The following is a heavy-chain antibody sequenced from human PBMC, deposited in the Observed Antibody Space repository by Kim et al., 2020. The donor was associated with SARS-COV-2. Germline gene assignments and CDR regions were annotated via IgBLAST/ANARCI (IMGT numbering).Heavy chain of an antibody. D-gene: IGHD3-22*01. CDR3: ARLHYDSSGYRGDWFDP. CDR1: GGSISSYY. V-gene: IGHV4-59*08. Sequence: SETLSLTCTVSGGSISSYYWSWIRQPPGKGLEWIGYIYYSGSTNYNPSLKSRVTISVDTSKNQFSLKLSSVTAADTAVYYCARLHYDSSGYRGDWFDPWGQGTLVTVSS. J-gene: IGHJ5*02. CDR2: IYYSGST.